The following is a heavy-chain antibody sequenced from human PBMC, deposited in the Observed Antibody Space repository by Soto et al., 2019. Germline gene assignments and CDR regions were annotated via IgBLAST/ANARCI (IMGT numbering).Heavy chain of an antibody. CDR2: INPILRMS. J-gene: IGHJ4*02. V-gene: IGHV1-69*02. CDR1: GDTFSFYS. Sequence: QVQLVQSGAEVKKPGSSVKVSCKASGDTFSFYSINWVRQAPGLGLEWMGRINPILRMSNYAQRFQGRVTMTADKSKSTAYMELSSLRSEDTAMYYCASSYGSGYRAFDYWGQGALVTVSS. CDR3: ASSYGSGYRAFDY. D-gene: IGHD3-10*01.